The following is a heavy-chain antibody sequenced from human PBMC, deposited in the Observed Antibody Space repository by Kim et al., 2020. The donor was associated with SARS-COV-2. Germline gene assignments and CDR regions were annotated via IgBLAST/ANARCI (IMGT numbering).Heavy chain of an antibody. CDR3: AKVVVMDDYNYYYYYGM. J-gene: IGHJ6*01. CDR2: ISGGGVNK. D-gene: IGHD3-16*01. Sequence: GGSLRLSCVASGFTFDIYAMTCVRQAPGKGLEWVSVISGGGVNKFYADSVRGRFTISRDNSKNTLFLQMNSLRDEDTALYYCAKVVVMDDYNYYYYYGM. CDR1: GFTFDIYA. V-gene: IGHV3-23*01.